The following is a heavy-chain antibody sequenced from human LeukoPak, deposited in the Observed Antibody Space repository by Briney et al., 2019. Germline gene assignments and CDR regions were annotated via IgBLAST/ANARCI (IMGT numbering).Heavy chain of an antibody. CDR1: GFSFVDYG. CDR3: TRDGYSYGYPVGDY. D-gene: IGHD5-18*01. V-gene: IGHV3-49*03. CDR2: IRSKAYGGAT. Sequence: GRSLRLSCTTSGFSFVDYGMSWFRQAPGKGLEWVGFIRSKAYGGATEYAASVKGRFTISRDDSKSIAYLQMNSLKTEDTAVYYCTRDGYSYGYPVGDYWGQGTLDTVSS. J-gene: IGHJ4*02.